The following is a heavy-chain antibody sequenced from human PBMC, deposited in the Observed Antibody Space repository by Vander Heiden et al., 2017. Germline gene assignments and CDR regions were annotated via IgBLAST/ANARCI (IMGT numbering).Heavy chain of an antibody. D-gene: IGHD4-17*01. Sequence: EVQLVESGGGWAQPGVSLRLPCAASGFTFSSYWMSWVGQAPGKGLEWVANIKQDGSEKYYVDSVKGRFTISRDNAKNSLYLQMNSLRAEDTAVYYCARDRGLLGWFDPWGQGTLVTVSS. V-gene: IGHV3-7*03. J-gene: IGHJ5*02. CDR3: ARDRGLLGWFDP. CDR2: IKQDGSEK. CDR1: GFTFSSYW.